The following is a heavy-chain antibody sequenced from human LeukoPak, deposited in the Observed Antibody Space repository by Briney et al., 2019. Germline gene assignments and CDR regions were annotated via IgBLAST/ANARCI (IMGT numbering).Heavy chain of an antibody. D-gene: IGHD6-25*01. V-gene: IGHV3-48*02. CDR1: GFIFSSKS. CDR2: ISYGSGNI. CDR3: ARDYAPGQRFYFDY. Sequence: QSGGSLRLSCAASGFIFSSKSMNWVRQSPGKGLEGVSYISYGSGNIYYADSVKGRFTISRDNAKNSLYLQMNSLRDEDTAVYYCARDYAPGQRFYFDYWGQGTLVTVSS. J-gene: IGHJ4*02.